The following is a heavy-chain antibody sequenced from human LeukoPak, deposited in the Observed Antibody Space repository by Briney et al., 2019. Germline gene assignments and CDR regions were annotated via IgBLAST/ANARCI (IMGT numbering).Heavy chain of an antibody. Sequence: ASVKVSCTTSGYTFTGFYIHWVRQAPGQGLEWMGRMNPNSGGANFAQKFQDRVTMTRDTSITTAYMELSRLRSDDTAVYYCARSYDSSGTVIGGYWGQGTLVTVPS. CDR3: ARSYDSSGTVIGGY. CDR2: MNPNSGGA. V-gene: IGHV1-2*06. D-gene: IGHD3-22*01. J-gene: IGHJ4*02. CDR1: GYTFTGFY.